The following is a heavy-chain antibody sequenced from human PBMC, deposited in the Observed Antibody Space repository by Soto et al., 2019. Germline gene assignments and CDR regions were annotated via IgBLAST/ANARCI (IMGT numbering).Heavy chain of an antibody. CDR1: GFIFSGSA. CDR2: IRSRANNDAT. D-gene: IGHD3-10*01. CDR3: ARGQQAAIGDYYYHGLDV. Sequence: PGGSLRLSCEASGFIFSGSAIHSVRQAPGKGLEWVGRIRSRANNDATSSGASVRGRFTFFRDDSKNMAYLQMNTLKTEDTAIYYCARGQQAAIGDYYYHGLDVWGQGTSVTVSS. V-gene: IGHV3-73*01. J-gene: IGHJ6*02.